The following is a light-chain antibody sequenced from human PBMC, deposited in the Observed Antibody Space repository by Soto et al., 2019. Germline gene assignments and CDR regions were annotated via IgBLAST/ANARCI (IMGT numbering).Light chain of an antibody. CDR2: EVS. V-gene: IGLV2-8*01. Sequence: QSALTQPPSASGSPRQSVTISCTGTSSDIGGSKYVSWYQQHPGKAPKLLIYEVSERPPGVPDRFSGSKSGNTASLTLSGLQAEDEDDYFCSSYAGSNTLIFGGGTQLTVL. CDR1: SSDIGGSKY. J-gene: IGLJ2*01. CDR3: SSYAGSNTLI.